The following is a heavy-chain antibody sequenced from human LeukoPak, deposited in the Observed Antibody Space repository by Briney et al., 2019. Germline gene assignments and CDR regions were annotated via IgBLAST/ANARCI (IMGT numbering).Heavy chain of an antibody. CDR2: IYYSGST. CDR3: ARVYSSSWRPLDY. J-gene: IGHJ4*02. CDR1: GGSISYSSYY. D-gene: IGHD6-13*01. V-gene: IGHV4-61*05. Sequence: SETLSLTCTVSGGSISYSSYYWGWIRQPPGKGLEWIGYIYYSGSTNYNPSLKSRVTISVDTSKNQFSLKLSSVTAADTAVYYCARVYSSSWRPLDYWGQGTLVTVSS.